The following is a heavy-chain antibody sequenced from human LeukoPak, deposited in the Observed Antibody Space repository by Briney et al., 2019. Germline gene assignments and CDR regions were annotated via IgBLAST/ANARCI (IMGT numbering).Heavy chain of an antibody. D-gene: IGHD4-23*01. J-gene: IGHJ4*02. Sequence: GASVKVSCKASGYTFTGYAIHWVRQAPGQRFECMGWINVGNGNTRYSETFQDRVTITRDTSASTAYMELSSLRSEDTAVYYCAREPYGGNSFDYWGQGTLVTVSS. CDR3: AREPYGGNSFDY. CDR2: INVGNGNT. V-gene: IGHV1-3*01. CDR1: GYTFTGYA.